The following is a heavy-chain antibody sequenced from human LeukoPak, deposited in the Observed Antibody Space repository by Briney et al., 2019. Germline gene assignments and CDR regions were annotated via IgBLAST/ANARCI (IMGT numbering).Heavy chain of an antibody. CDR1: PFTFCSYS. CDR2: ICTSSTTI. D-gene: IGHD3-10*01. CDR3: ARYELRGGPRGDAFDI. Sequence: GGALRLSSAASPFTFCSYSMRGVRQAPGKGRGWVSYICTSSTTIYYIDSVKARFTISRDNAKRSLYLQMNSLRAEDTDVYYCARYELRGGPRGDAFDIWGQGTMVTVSS. J-gene: IGHJ3*02. V-gene: IGHV3-48*01.